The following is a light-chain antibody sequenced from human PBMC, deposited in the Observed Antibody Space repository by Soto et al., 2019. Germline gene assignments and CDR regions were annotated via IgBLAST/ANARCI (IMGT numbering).Light chain of an antibody. CDR2: DVS. J-gene: IGLJ1*01. CDR3: SSYTSSSTPYV. CDR1: SSDVGGYDY. V-gene: IGLV2-14*03. Sequence: QSALTQPASVSGSPGQSITISCTGSSSDVGGYDYVSWYQHHPGKAPKLMIHDVSNRPSGVFNRFSGSKSGNTASLTISGLQAEDEADYYCSSYTSSSTPYVFGTGTKLTVL.